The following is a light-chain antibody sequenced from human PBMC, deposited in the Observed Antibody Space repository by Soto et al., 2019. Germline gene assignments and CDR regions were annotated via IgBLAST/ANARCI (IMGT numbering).Light chain of an antibody. CDR2: GNS. CDR3: QSYDSSLSASVV. J-gene: IGLJ2*01. Sequence: QLVLTQPPSVSGAPGQRVTISCTGSSSNIGAGYDVHWYQQFPGTAPKLLIYGNSNRPSGVPDRFSGSKSGTSASLAITGLQAEDEADYYCQSYDSSLSASVVFGGGTKVTVL. CDR1: SSNIGAGYD. V-gene: IGLV1-40*01.